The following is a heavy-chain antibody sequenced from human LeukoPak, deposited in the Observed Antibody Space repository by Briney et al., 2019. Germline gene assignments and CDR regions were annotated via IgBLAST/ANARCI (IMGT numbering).Heavy chain of an antibody. CDR2: INTKSGRT. D-gene: IGHD3-3*01. V-gene: IGHV1-2*02. CDR1: GNSFTDYY. Sequence: ASVKVSCKTSGNSFTDYYIHWVRQAPGQGLEWMGWINTKSGRTSSARKFQGRVTMTRDPSITTVYMDMAWLTSDDTAIYFRARADFIDAGPYLIGPWGQGTLVTVSS. CDR3: ARADFIDAGPYLIGP. J-gene: IGHJ5*02.